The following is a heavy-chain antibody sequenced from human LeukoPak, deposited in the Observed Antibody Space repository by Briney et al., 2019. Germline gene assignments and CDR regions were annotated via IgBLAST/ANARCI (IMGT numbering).Heavy chain of an antibody. D-gene: IGHD4-11*01. CDR2: IYYSGST. CDR1: GGSISSSSYY. V-gene: IGHV4-39*01. CDR3: ARHFAHDYSNYHVDY. J-gene: IGHJ4*02. Sequence: SETLSLTCTVSGGSISSSSYYWGWIRQPPGKGLEWIGSIYYSGSTYYNPSLKSRVAISVDTSKKQFSLKLSSVTAADTAVYYCARHFAHDYSNYHVDYWGQGTLVTVSS.